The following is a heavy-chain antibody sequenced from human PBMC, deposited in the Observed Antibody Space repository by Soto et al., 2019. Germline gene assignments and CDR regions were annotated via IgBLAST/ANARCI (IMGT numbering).Heavy chain of an antibody. CDR1: GGSISRYY. Sequence: QVQLQESGPGLVKPSETLSLTCTVSGGSISRYYWSWIRQPAGKGLEWIGRIYTSGSTNYNPSLKRQGTMSVDTYTNQFSLKLSSVTAADTAVYYCARDSFLRSYAFDSWGQETMVTVSS. CDR3: ARDSFLRSYAFDS. CDR2: IYTSGST. J-gene: IGHJ3*02. V-gene: IGHV4-4*07. D-gene: IGHD4-17*01.